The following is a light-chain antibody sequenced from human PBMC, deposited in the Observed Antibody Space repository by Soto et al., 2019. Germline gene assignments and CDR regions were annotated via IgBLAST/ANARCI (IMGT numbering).Light chain of an antibody. Sequence: EVMMTQFQESLTVSLVAGVSLSCGASQSADSNYLAWYQQRPGQAPRLLVYGASRRASGIPEGFSGSGSGTDFTLTISRLEPEDFAVYYCQQYGSSGTFGQGTKV. CDR2: GAS. V-gene: IGKV3-20*01. J-gene: IGKJ1*01. CDR3: QQYGSSGT. CDR1: QSADSNY.